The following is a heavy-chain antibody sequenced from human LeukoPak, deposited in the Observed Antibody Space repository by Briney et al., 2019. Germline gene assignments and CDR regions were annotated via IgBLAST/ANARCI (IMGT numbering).Heavy chain of an antibody. CDR2: IYYSGST. J-gene: IGHJ4*02. CDR3: ARNFYDSSGSMGIYTFDY. CDR1: GGSIGSYY. D-gene: IGHD3-22*01. Sequence: PSETLSLTCTVSGGSIGSYYWSWIRQPPGKGLEWVGYIYYSGSTNCNPSLKSRVTISVDTSKNQFSLRLSSVTAADTAVYYCARNFYDSSGSMGIYTFDYWGQGTLVIVSS. V-gene: IGHV4-59*01.